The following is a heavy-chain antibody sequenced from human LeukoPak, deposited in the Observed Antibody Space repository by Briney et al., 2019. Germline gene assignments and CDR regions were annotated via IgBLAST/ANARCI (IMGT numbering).Heavy chain of an antibody. CDR2: ISAYNGNA. V-gene: IGHV1-18*01. J-gene: IGHJ4*02. Sequence: ASVKVSCKASGYTFTSYAMNWVRQAPGQGLEWMGWISAYNGNANYAQKLQGRVTMTTDTSTSTAYMELRSLRSDDTAVYYCARGRSSSSAFDYWGQGTLVTVSS. CDR1: GYTFTSYA. D-gene: IGHD6-6*01. CDR3: ARGRSSSSAFDY.